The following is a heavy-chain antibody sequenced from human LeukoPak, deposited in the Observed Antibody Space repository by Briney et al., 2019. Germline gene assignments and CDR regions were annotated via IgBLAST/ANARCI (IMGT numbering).Heavy chain of an antibody. CDR2: IIPIFGTA. J-gene: IGHJ4*02. CDR1: GGTFSSYA. D-gene: IGHD5-12*01. V-gene: IGHV1-69*06. CDR3: ARGGYSGYDDYYFDY. Sequence: ASVKVSCKASGGTFSSYAISWVRQAPGQGLEWMGGIIPIFGTANYAQKFQGRVTITADKSTSTAYMELSSLRSDDTAVYYCARGGYSGYDDYYFDYWGQGTLVTVSS.